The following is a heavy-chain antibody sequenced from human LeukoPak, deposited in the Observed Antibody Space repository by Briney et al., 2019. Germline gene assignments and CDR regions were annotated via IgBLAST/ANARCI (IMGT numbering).Heavy chain of an antibody. CDR3: ANALGAHYFDS. J-gene: IGHJ4*02. Sequence: PGGSLRLSCAASGFTFSTHWMIWLRQAPGKGLEWVANIKQDGSEKYYVDSVKGRFIISRDNAKNSLYLQMNSLRAEDTAVYYCANALGAHYFDSWAREPWSPSPQ. CDR2: IKQDGSEK. CDR1: GFTFSTHW. V-gene: IGHV3-7*05. D-gene: IGHD1-26*01.